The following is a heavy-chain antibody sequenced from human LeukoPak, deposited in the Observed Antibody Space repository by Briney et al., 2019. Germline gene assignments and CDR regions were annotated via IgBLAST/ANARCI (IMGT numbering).Heavy chain of an antibody. J-gene: IGHJ4*02. CDR3: ARDYGSGSYYYDY. CDR1: GYTFTSYW. V-gene: IGHV5-51*01. CDR2: IYPDDSDT. D-gene: IGHD3-10*01. Sequence: GESLKISCKGSGYTFTSYWIGWVCQMPGKGLEWMGIIYPDDSDTRYSPSFQGQVTISADKSISTAYLQWSGLQASDTAMYYCARDYGSGSYYYDYWGQGTLVTVSS.